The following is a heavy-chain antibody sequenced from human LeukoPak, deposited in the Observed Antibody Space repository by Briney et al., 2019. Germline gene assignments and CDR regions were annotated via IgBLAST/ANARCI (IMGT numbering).Heavy chain of an antibody. D-gene: IGHD3-10*01. CDR1: GFIFSSYS. Sequence: GGSLRLSCAASGFIFSSYSMSWVRQAPGKGLEWVSVITGSGGNTYYADSVKGRFTISKDNSKNTVYLQMNNLRVEDTAMYYCAKNKGSYQYNYYGMEVWGQGTTVSVSS. CDR2: ITGSGGNT. V-gene: IGHV3-23*01. J-gene: IGHJ6*02. CDR3: AKNKGSYQYNYYGMEV.